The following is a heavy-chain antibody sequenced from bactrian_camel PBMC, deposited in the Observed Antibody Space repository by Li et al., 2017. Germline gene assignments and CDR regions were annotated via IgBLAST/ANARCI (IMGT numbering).Heavy chain of an antibody. V-gene: IGHV3S53*01. D-gene: IGHD2*01. CDR1: GYDISAIC. CDR2: IDSDGTT. J-gene: IGHJ7*01. Sequence: HVQLVESGDAAVQAGGSLRLPCAAPGYDISAICMGWFRQAPGKEREVVATIDSDGTTSYADSVKGRSTISGGNARSTLYLQMNSMKPEDTGMYYCAAGLTVVPGACARYSYDYGMDYWGKGTQVTVS.